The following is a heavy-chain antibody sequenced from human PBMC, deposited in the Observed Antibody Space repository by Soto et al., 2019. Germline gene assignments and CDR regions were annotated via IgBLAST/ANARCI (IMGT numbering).Heavy chain of an antibody. CDR3: VRAYGYFDY. Sequence: ESGGGLVQPGGSLRLSCAASGFTFSDYSMNWVRQAPGKGLEWISYVDSGTSTINYADSVRGRFTVSRDNAKNSLYLQMNSLRDEDTAVYYCVRAYGYFDYWGQGTLVTVSS. J-gene: IGHJ4*02. D-gene: IGHD3-10*01. CDR1: GFTFSDYS. V-gene: IGHV3-48*02. CDR2: VDSGTSTI.